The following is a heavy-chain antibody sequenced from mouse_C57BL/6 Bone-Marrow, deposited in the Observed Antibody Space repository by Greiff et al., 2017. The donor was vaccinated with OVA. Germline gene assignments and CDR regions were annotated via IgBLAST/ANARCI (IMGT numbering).Heavy chain of an antibody. Sequence: EVHLVESGGGLVKPGGSLKLSCAASGFTFSDYGMHWVRQAPEQGLEWVGYISSGSSTIYYADTVKGRSTISRDNTKDTLFLQMTSLRSEETAMYYCARGEAYDTFDYWGQGTTLTVSS. J-gene: IGHJ2*01. V-gene: IGHV5-17*01. CDR3: ARGEAYDTFDY. CDR1: GFTFSDYG. CDR2: ISSGSSTI. D-gene: IGHD2-14*01.